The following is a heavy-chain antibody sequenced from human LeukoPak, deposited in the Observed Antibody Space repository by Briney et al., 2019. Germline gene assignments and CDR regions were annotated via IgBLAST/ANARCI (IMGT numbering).Heavy chain of an antibody. CDR3: ARGDGAAGRVFDY. J-gene: IGHJ4*02. V-gene: IGHV1-69*04. CDR2: IIPILGIA. D-gene: IGHD6-13*01. CDR1: GGTFSSYA. Sequence: ASVKVSCKASGGTFSSYAISWVRQAPGQGLEWMGRIIPILGIANYAQKFQGRVTITADKSTSTAYMELSSLRSEDTAVYYCARGDGAAGRVFDYWGQGTLLTVSS.